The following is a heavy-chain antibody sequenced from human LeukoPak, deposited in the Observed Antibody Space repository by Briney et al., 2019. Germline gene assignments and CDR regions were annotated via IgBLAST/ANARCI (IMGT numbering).Heavy chain of an antibody. V-gene: IGHV4-59*01. CDR1: GGSFSSYY. J-gene: IGHJ3*02. D-gene: IGHD5-18*01. CDR3: ARDGYIDGWGAFDI. CDR2: IYYSGST. Sequence: SETLSLTCAVYGGSFSSYYWSWIRQPPGKGLEWIGYIYYSGSTNYNPSLKSRVTISVDTSKNQFSLKLSSVTAADTAVYYCARDGYIDGWGAFDIWGQGTMVTVSS.